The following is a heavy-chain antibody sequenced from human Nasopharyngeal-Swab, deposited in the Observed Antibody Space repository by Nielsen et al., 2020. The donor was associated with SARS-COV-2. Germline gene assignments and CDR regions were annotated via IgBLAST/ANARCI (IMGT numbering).Heavy chain of an antibody. CDR2: IYWDDDK. D-gene: IGHD4-17*01. V-gene: IGHV2-5*02. J-gene: IGHJ6*02. Sequence: WIRQPPGKALEWLALIYWDDDKRYSPSLKSRLTITKDTSKNQVVLTMTNMDPVDTATYYCARGAHDYGDYGAYYYYYGMDVWGQGTTVTVSS. CDR3: ARGAHDYGDYGAYYYYYGMDV.